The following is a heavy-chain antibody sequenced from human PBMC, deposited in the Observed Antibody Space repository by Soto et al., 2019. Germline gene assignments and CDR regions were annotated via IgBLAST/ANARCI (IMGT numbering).Heavy chain of an antibody. J-gene: IGHJ6*02. V-gene: IGHV1-46*01. CDR3: ARDVIQLRYHYGMDV. Sequence: ASVKVSCKASGYTFTSYYMHWVRQARGQGLEWMGIINPSGGSTSYAQKFQGRVTMTRDTSTSTVYMELSSLRSEDTAVYYCARDVIQLRYHYGMDVWGQGTTVTVSS. D-gene: IGHD5-18*01. CDR2: INPSGGST. CDR1: GYTFTSYY.